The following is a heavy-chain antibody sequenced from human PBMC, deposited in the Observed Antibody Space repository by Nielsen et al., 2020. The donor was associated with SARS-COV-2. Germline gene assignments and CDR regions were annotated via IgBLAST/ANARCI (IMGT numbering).Heavy chain of an antibody. Sequence: GGSLRLSCAASGFTFSSYGMHWVRQAPGKGLEWVAVISYDGSNKYYADSVKGRFTISRDNSKNTLYLQMNSLRAEDTAVYYCARDLAAMAYWGWFDPWGQGTLVTVSS. CDR3: ARDLAAMAYWGWFDP. D-gene: IGHD6-25*01. J-gene: IGHJ5*02. CDR1: GFTFSSYG. V-gene: IGHV3-30*03. CDR2: ISYDGSNK.